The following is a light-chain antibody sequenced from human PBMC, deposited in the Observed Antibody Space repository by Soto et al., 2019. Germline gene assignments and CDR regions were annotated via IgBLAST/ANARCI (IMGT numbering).Light chain of an antibody. CDR2: GYN. CDR3: QSYDSSLTGYV. J-gene: IGLJ1*01. CDR1: RSNIGAGYG. Sequence: QLVLTQPPSVSGAPGQRVTISCTGSRSNIGAGYGVHWYQQLPGTAPKLLIFGYNNRPSGVPDRFSGSKSGTSASLAITGLQTEDEADYYCQSYDSSLTGYVFGTGTKVTVL. V-gene: IGLV1-40*01.